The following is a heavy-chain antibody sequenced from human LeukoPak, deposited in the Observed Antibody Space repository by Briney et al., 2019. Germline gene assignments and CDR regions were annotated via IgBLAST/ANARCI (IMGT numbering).Heavy chain of an antibody. CDR1: GGSFSGYY. CDR2: INHSGST. J-gene: IGHJ4*02. CDR3: ASLITDIVVVPAKYYFDY. Sequence: SETLSLTCAVYGGSFSGYYWSWIRQPPGKGLEWIGEINHSGSTNYHPSLKSRVTISVDTYKNVFPLKLSSVTAAATAVYYFASLITDIVVVPAKYYFDYWGQGTLVTVSS. D-gene: IGHD2-2*01. V-gene: IGHV4-34*01.